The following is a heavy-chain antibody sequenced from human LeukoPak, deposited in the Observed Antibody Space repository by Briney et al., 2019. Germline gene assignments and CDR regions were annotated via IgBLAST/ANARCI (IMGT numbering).Heavy chain of an antibody. Sequence: PGGSLRLSCAASGLTVSSSSLSWVRQAPGKGLEWVSLTTSGGNTYYADSVRGRFTVSRDNSKNTLFLQMNSLRADDTAVYYCARASYSGWTFFEYWGQGTLVTVSS. CDR3: ARASYSGWTFFEY. D-gene: IGHD5-12*01. J-gene: IGHJ4*02. CDR2: TTSGGNT. CDR1: GLTVSSSS. V-gene: IGHV3-53*01.